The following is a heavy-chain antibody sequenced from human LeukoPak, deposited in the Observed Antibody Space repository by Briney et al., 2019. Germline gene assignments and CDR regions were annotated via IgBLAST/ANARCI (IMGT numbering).Heavy chain of an antibody. J-gene: IGHJ5*02. V-gene: IGHV1-3*01. CDR3: ARLPSSWYEFDP. Sequence: ASVKVSCKASGYTFTSYAMHWVRQAPGQRLEWMGWINAGNGNTKYSQKLQGRVTMTTDTSTSTAYMELRSLRSDDTAVYYCARLPSSWYEFDPWGQGTLVTVSS. D-gene: IGHD6-13*01. CDR1: GYTFTSYA. CDR2: INAGNGNT.